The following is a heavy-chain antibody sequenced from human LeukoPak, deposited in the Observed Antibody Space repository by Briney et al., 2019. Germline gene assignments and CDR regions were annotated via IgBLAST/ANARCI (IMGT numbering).Heavy chain of an antibody. J-gene: IGHJ3*02. CDR1: GFTFSRYG. Sequence: AGGSLRLSCTASGFTFSRYGMHWVRQAPGKGLEYVSGISSNGSSTYYTNSVKDRFTVSRDNSKNTLYLQMGRLSAEDKPVYYCARGRRGYCSSSTRSKAFDMGGEGTILTAS. D-gene: IGHD2-2*01. V-gene: IGHV3-64*01. CDR2: ISSNGSST. CDR3: ARGRRGYCSSSTRSKAFDM.